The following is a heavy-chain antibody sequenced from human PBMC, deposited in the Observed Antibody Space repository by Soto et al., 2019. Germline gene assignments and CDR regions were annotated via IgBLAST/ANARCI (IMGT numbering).Heavy chain of an antibody. V-gene: IGHV4-30-2*01. CDR2: VYQNGNA. D-gene: IGHD3-9*01. J-gene: IGHJ2*01. CDR1: GASIASGGYC. Sequence: QLQLQESGSGLVKPSQTLSLTCTVSGASIASGGYCWSWIRQPPGKALESIGYVYQNGNAYLNPSLKSLVTMSVDKSKNQFSLKLGSVTAADTAVYFCTRGGADWSLRNFDVWGRGTLVSVSS. CDR3: TRGGADWSLRNFDV.